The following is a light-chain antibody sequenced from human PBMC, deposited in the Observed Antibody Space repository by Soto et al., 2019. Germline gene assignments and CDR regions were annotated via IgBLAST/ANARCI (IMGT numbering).Light chain of an antibody. CDR1: QSVSSNY. CDR3: QQYDSSPLT. Sequence: IVLTQSPGTLSLSPGERATLSCRASQSVSSNYLAWYQQKPGQAPRLLIYGASSRATGIPDRFSGSGSGTDFTLTISRLVPEDFAAYYCQQYDSSPLTFGGGTKVEIK. V-gene: IGKV3-20*01. CDR2: GAS. J-gene: IGKJ4*01.